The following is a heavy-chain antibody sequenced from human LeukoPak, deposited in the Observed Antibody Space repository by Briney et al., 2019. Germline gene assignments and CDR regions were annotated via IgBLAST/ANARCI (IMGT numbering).Heavy chain of an antibody. Sequence: GESLKISSKGSGYSFTNYWIGWVRQMPGKGLEWMGIIYPGDSDTRYIPSFQGQVSISADKSTSTAYLQWSSLRASDTAMYYCARRVDSYWFFDYWGQGTLVTVSS. V-gene: IGHV5-51*01. D-gene: IGHD1-26*01. J-gene: IGHJ4*02. CDR2: IYPGDSDT. CDR3: ARRVDSYWFFDY. CDR1: GYSFTNYW.